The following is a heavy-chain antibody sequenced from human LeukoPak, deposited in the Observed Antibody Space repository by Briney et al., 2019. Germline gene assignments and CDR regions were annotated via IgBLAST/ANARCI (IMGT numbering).Heavy chain of an antibody. D-gene: IGHD2-2*01. V-gene: IGHV3-23*01. CDR3: ARGKVPGLYYYYGMDV. J-gene: IGHJ6*02. CDR1: GFTFSSYA. CDR2: ISGSGGST. Sequence: PGGSLRLSCAASGFTFSSYAMSWVRQAPGKGLEWVSAISGSGGSTYYADSVKGRFTISRDNSKNTLYLQMNSLRAEDTAVYYCARGKVPGLYYYYGMDVWGQGTTVTVSS.